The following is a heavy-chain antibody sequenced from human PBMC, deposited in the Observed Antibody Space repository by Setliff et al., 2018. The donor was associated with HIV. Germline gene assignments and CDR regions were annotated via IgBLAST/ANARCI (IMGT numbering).Heavy chain of an antibody. CDR1: GFTVSGYY. CDR2: IYSGGST. CDR3: ARLRLYNSALDY. D-gene: IGHD3-10*01. J-gene: IGHJ4*02. V-gene: IGHV3-66*02. Sequence: AGGSLRLSCAASGFTVSGYYMAWVRQAPGKGLEWVSTIYSGGSTYHADSVKGRFTLSRDSSKNTLYLQIDSLRPEDTAVYYCARLRLYNSALDYWGQGTLVTVSS.